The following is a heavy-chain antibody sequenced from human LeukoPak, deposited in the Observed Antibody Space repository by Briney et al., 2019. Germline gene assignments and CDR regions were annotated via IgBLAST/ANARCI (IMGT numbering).Heavy chain of an antibody. CDR1: GFTVSSNY. J-gene: IGHJ4*02. D-gene: IGHD6-6*01. Sequence: PGGSLRLSCAAPGFTVSSNYMSWVRQAPGKGLEWVSVIYSGGSTYYADSVKGRFTISRDNSKNTLYLQMNSLRAEDTAVYYCASVRQTSYFDYWGQGTLVTVSS. V-gene: IGHV3-66*01. CDR3: ASVRQTSYFDY. CDR2: IYSGGST.